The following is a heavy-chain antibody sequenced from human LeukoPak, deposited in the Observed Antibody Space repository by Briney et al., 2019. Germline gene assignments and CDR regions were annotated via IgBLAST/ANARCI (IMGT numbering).Heavy chain of an antibody. V-gene: IGHV4-34*09. CDR3: ARVVGGSGRYYYYYGMDV. CDR2: INHSGST. CDR1: GGSFSGYY. Sequence: SETLSLTCAVYGGSFSGYYWSWIRQPPGKGLEWIGEINHSGSTNYNPSLKSRVTISVDTSKNQFSLKLSSVTAADTAVYYCARVVGGSGRYYYYYGMDVWGQGTTVTVSS. D-gene: IGHD3-16*01. J-gene: IGHJ6*02.